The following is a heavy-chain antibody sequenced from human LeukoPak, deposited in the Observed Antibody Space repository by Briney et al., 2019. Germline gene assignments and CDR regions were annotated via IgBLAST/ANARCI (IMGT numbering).Heavy chain of an antibody. V-gene: IGHV3-23*01. CDR1: GITLSNYG. CDR2: ISDSGGST. CDR3: AKRGVVIRVILVGFHKEAYYFDS. Sequence: GGSLRLSCAVSGITLSNYGMSWVRQAPGKGREWVAGISDSGGSTNYADSVKGRFTISRDNPKNTLYLQMNSLRAEDTAVYFCAKRGVVIRVILVGFHKEAYYFDSWGQGALATVSS. D-gene: IGHD3-22*01. J-gene: IGHJ4*02.